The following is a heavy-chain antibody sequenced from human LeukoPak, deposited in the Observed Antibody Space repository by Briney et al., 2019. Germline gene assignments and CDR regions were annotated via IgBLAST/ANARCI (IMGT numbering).Heavy chain of an antibody. J-gene: IGHJ6*03. V-gene: IGHV1-8*01. CDR2: MTPNSGKT. CDR3: PTPAGGSRSDYYYMDV. Sequence: GASVKVSCKASGYTFTSYDINWVRQATGQGLEWMGWMTPNSGKTGYAQKVQGRVTITTNTSISTAYMELSSLRAADTAEYYSPTPAGGSRSDYYYMDVWGKGTTVTVSS. D-gene: IGHD2-2*01. CDR1: GYTFTSYD.